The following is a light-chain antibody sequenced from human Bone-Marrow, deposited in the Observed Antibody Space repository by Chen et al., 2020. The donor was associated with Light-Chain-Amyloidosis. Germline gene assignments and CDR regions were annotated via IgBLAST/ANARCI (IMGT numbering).Light chain of an antibody. CDR3: CSYAGSSTLV. J-gene: IGLJ2*01. CDR2: EVS. Sequence: QSALTQPASVSGSPGQSITISCTGTSSDVGSYNLVSWYQQHPGKAPKLMIYEVSKRPSGVSNRFSGSKSGMTASLTVAGLQAEDEADYYCCSYAGSSTLVFGGGTKLTVL. CDR1: SSDVGSYNL. V-gene: IGLV2-23*02.